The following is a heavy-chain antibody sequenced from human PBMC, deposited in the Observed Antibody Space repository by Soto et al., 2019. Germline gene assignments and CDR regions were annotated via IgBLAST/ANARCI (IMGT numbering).Heavy chain of an antibody. CDR3: ARGPRRYYGCDASDI. Sequence: QVQLQQWGAGLLKPSETLSLTCAVYGGSFSGYYWSWIRQPPGKGLEWSGEINHSGSTNYNPSLKSRVTQSVDTSKNQFSRKLSAVTAADTAVYYCARGPRRYYGCDASDIWGQGTTVTVSS. D-gene: IGHD3-3*01. V-gene: IGHV4-34*01. CDR2: INHSGST. CDR1: GGSFSGYY. J-gene: IGHJ3*02.